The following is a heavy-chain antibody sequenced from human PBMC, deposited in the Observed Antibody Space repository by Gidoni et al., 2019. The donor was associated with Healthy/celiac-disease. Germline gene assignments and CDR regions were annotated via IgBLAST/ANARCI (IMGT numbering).Heavy chain of an antibody. D-gene: IGHD2-2*02. CDR1: GGTFSSYD. CDR2: IIPIFGTA. CDR3: ASPLRRYCSRTSCYRVWAFDI. V-gene: IGHV1-69*01. Sequence: QVQLVQSGAEVKKPGSSVKVSCQASGGTFSSYDISCVRPAPGQGLAWMGAIIPIFGTAHYAQKFQGRGTITADESTSTAYMELSSLRSEDTAVDYCASPLRRYCSRTSCYRVWAFDIWGQGTMVTVSS. J-gene: IGHJ3*02.